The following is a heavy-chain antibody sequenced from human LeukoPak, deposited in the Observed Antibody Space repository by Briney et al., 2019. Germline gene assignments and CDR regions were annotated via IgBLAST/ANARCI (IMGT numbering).Heavy chain of an antibody. CDR3: ASQDY. CDR2: ISSSGTYI. J-gene: IGHJ4*02. V-gene: IGHV3-21*01. CDR1: GFTFSVYS. Sequence: GGSLRLSCAASGFTFSVYSMNWVRQAPGKGLEWVSTISSSGTYILYADSVKGRFTISRDNARNSLYLQMNSLRAEDTAVYYCASQDYWGQGTLVTVSS.